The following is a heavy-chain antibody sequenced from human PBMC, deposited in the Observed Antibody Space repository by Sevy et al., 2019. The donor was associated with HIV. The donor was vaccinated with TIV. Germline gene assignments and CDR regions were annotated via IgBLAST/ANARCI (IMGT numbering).Heavy chain of an antibody. CDR2: ISGSGGST. V-gene: IGHV3-23*01. J-gene: IGHJ6*03. D-gene: IGHD2-15*01. CDR1: GFTFSSYA. CDR3: AKFPRDILVVVAATTHYYYYYYMHV. Sequence: GGSLRLSCAASGFTFSSYAMSWVRQAPGKGLEWVSAISGSGGSTYYADSVKGRFTISRDNSKNTLYLQMNSLRAEDTAVYYCAKFPRDILVVVAATTHYYYYYYMHVWGKGTTVTVSS.